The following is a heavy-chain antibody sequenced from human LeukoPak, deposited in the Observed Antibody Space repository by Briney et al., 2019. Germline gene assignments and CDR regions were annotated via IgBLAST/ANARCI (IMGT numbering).Heavy chain of an antibody. Sequence: SETLSLTCTVSGGSISSFYRSCVRQPPGKGLEWIGYIYYSGSTNYNPSLKSRVTISVDTSKNQFSLKLSSVTAADTAVYYCARENCGNLDAFATWGRGTMVTVSS. CDR1: GGSISSFY. CDR2: IYYSGST. V-gene: IGHV4-59*01. D-gene: IGHD4-23*01. J-gene: IGHJ3*02. CDR3: ARENCGNLDAFAT.